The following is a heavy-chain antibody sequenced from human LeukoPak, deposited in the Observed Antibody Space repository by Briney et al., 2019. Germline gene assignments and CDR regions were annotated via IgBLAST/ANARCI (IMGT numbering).Heavy chain of an antibody. V-gene: IGHV1-69*05. CDR3: ARGVLLGYCSSTSCPLSG. D-gene: IGHD2-2*01. CDR2: IIPIFGTA. CDR1: GGTFSSYA. J-gene: IGHJ4*02. Sequence: ASVKVSCKASGGTFSSYAISWVRQAPGQGLEWMGGIIPIFGTANYAQKFQGRVTITTDESTSTAYMELSSLRSEGTAVYYCARGVLLGYCSSTSCPLSGWGQGTLVTVSS.